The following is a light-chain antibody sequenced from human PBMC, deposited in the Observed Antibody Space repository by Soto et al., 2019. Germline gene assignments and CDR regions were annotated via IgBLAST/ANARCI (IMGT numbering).Light chain of an antibody. V-gene: IGLV2-14*03. CDR2: DVS. J-gene: IGLJ2*01. CDR1: STDIGAFNY. Sequence: QSALTQPASVSGSPGQSITISCAGTSTDIGAFNYVSWYQHHPGKAPKLLIFDVSDRPSGVSTRFSASTSANTASLTISGLQAYDEADYYCSSYSTSSSIVVGEGTKLTVL. CDR3: SSYSTSSSIV.